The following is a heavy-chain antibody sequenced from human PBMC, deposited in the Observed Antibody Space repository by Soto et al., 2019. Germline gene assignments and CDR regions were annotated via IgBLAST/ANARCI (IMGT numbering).Heavy chain of an antibody. CDR3: ARDMLRFLEWTYMYYFDY. Sequence: SVKVSCKASGGTFSSYAISWVRQAPGQGLEWMGGIIPIFGTANYAQKFQGRVTITRDTSASTAYMELSSLRSEDTAVYYCARDMLRFLEWTYMYYFDYWGQGTLVTVSS. D-gene: IGHD3-3*01. J-gene: IGHJ4*02. CDR2: IIPIFGTA. V-gene: IGHV1-69*05. CDR1: GGTFSSYA.